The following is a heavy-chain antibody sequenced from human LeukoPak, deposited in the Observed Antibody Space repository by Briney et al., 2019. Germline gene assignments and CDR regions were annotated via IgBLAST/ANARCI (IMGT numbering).Heavy chain of an antibody. Sequence: PGRSLRLSCAASGFTFSSYGMHWVRQAPGKGLEWVAVISYDGSNKYYADSVKGRFTISRDNSKNTLYLQMNSLRAEDTAVYYCATSVDTAMVTGWDAFDIWGQGTMVTVSS. D-gene: IGHD5-18*01. CDR3: ATSVDTAMVTGWDAFDI. V-gene: IGHV3-30*03. J-gene: IGHJ3*02. CDR1: GFTFSSYG. CDR2: ISYDGSNK.